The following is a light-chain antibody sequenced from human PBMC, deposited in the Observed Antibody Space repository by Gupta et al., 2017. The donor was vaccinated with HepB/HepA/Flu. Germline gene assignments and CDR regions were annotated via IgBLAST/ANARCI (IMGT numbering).Light chain of an antibody. Sequence: DIQLTQSPSTLSASVGDRVTITCRASQSISSWLAWYQQKPGKAPKLLIYKASRVESGVPSRFSGSGSGTXFTLTIXSLQPDDFATYYCQQENSSPCTFGXGTKLEIK. V-gene: IGKV1-5*03. CDR3: QQENSSPCT. CDR1: QSISSW. CDR2: KAS. J-gene: IGKJ2*02.